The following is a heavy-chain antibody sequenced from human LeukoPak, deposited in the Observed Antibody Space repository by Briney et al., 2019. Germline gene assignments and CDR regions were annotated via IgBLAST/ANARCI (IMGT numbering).Heavy chain of an antibody. J-gene: IGHJ6*03. Sequence: ASVKVSCKASGYTFTGYYMHWVRQAPGQGLEWMGRINPNSGGTNYAQKVQGRVTMTRNTSISTAYMELSSLRSDDTAVYYCARWRQQPDYNCYYYMDVWGKGTTVTVSS. D-gene: IGHD6-13*01. CDR1: GYTFTGYY. V-gene: IGHV1-2*06. CDR2: INPNSGGT. CDR3: ARWRQQPDYNCYYYMDV.